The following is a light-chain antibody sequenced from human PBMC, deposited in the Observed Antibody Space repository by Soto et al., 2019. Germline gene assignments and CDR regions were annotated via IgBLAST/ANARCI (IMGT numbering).Light chain of an antibody. CDR2: AAS. CDR1: QSVRSN. J-gene: IGKJ1*01. V-gene: IGKV3-15*01. CDR3: QQYNNWQT. Sequence: EIVLTQSPGTLSLSPGERATLSCRASQSVRSNLAWYHQRPGQAPRLLIYAASARATGIPARFSGSGSGTEFTLTISGLQSEDFGLYYCQQYNNWQTFGQGTKVDIK.